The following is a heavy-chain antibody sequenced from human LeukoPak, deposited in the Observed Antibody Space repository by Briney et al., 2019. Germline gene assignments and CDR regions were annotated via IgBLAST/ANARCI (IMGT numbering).Heavy chain of an antibody. CDR2: NYHSVST. D-gene: IGHD3-10*01. Sequence: PETLSLTRAVYGGSFSGYYWRGIRQPPGKGREWIGENYHSVSTKYNPPLKPRVTISVDTSKNQFSLQLSSVPAADTAVDYCARGVYYGSGGIIRKVYYYYGMDVWGQGTPVTVSS. V-gene: IGHV4-34*01. J-gene: IGHJ6*02. CDR3: ARGVYYGSGGIIRKVYYYYGMDV. CDR1: GGSFSGYY.